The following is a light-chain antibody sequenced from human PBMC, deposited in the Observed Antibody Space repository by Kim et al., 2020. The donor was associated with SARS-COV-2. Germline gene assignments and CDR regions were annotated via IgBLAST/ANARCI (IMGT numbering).Light chain of an antibody. CDR2: QDS. CDR3: QAWDSSVV. CDR1: KLGDKY. J-gene: IGLJ2*01. V-gene: IGLV3-1*01. Sequence: VSVSPGQTASITCSGDKLGDKYACWYQQKPGQSPGLVIYQDSKRPSGITERFSGSNSGNTATLTISGTQAMDEADYYCQAWDSSVVFGGGTQLTVL.